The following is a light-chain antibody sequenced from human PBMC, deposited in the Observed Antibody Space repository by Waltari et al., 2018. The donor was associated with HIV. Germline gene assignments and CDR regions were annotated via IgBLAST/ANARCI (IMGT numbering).Light chain of an antibody. CDR3: QQYGSSPPWT. V-gene: IGKV3-20*01. J-gene: IGKJ1*01. Sequence: EIVLTQSPGTLSLSPGERATLSCRACQGVSSSYLAWYQQKPGQAPRLLIYGASSRATGIPDMFSGSGSGTDFTLTISRLEPEDFAVYYCQQYGSSPPWTFGQGTKVEIK. CDR2: GAS. CDR1: QGVSSSY.